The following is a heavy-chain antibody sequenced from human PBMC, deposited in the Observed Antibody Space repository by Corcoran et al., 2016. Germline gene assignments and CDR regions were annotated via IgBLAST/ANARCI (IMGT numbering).Heavy chain of an antibody. CDR2: LFWNNDK. D-gene: IGHD3-22*01. V-gene: IGHV2-5*01. CDR3: AHSAYDSSGYYYFNY. J-gene: IGHJ4*02. Sequence: QITLKESGPTLVKPTQPLTLTCTFSGFSLPTSRVNVGWIRQPPRKALEWLALLFWNNDKRYSPSLQSRITITKDTSKNRVVLTMANIDPVDTVTYYCAHSAYDSSGYYYFNYGGPGTVVTDSS. CDR1: GFSLPTSRVN.